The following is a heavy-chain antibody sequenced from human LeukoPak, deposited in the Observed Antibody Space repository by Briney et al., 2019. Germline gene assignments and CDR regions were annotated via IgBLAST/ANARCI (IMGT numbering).Heavy chain of an antibody. J-gene: IGHJ4*02. CDR1: GFTFSSYS. Sequence: PGGSLRHSCGVSGFTFSSYSMNWVRQAPGKGLEWVSVIYSGGSTYYADSVKGRFIISRDNSKNTLYLQMNSLGAEDTAVYYCARAGQYYFDYWGQGTLVTVSS. CDR2: IYSGGST. CDR3: ARAGQYYFDY. D-gene: IGHD4-11*01. V-gene: IGHV3-53*01.